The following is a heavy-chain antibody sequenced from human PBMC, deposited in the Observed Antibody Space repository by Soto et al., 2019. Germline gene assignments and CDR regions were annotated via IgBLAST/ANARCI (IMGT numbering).Heavy chain of an antibody. J-gene: IGHJ6*02. CDR2: IIPIYGTA. D-gene: IGHD2-21*01. Sequence: SVKVSCKASGGTFSSFTISWVRQAPGQGLEWMGGIIPIYGTANYAQKFQDRVTIIADASTTTAYMELSSLRSEDTAIYYCAKDPRADCESYYYYAMDVWGQGTTVTVYS. V-gene: IGHV1-69*13. CDR1: GGTFSSFT. CDR3: AKDPRADCESYYYYAMDV.